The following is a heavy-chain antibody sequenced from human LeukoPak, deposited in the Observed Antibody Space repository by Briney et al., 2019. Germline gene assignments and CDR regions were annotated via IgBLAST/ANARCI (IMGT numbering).Heavy chain of an antibody. CDR3: ARVGPWIHYDSSGYFDY. CDR1: GYTFTSYG. D-gene: IGHD3-22*01. CDR2: ISAYNGNT. Sequence: ASVKVSCKASGYTFTSYGISWVRQAPGQGLEWMGWISAYNGNTNYAQKLQGRVTMTTDTSTSTAYMELRSLRSDDTAVYYCARVGPWIHYDSSGYFDYWGQGTLVTVSS. V-gene: IGHV1-18*01. J-gene: IGHJ4*02.